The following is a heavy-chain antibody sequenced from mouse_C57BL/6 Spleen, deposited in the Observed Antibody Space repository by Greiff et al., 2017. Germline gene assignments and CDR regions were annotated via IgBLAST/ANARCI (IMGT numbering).Heavy chain of an antibody. V-gene: IGHV1-82*01. Sequence: LVKPGASVKISCKASGYAFSSSWMNWVKQRPGKGLEWIGRIYPGDGDTNYNGKFKGKATLTADKSSSTAYMQLSSLTSEDSAVYFCARWVYGNYVRVFDYWGQGTTLTVSS. CDR2: IYPGDGDT. D-gene: IGHD2-1*01. CDR3: ARWVYGNYVRVFDY. J-gene: IGHJ2*01. CDR1: GYAFSSSW.